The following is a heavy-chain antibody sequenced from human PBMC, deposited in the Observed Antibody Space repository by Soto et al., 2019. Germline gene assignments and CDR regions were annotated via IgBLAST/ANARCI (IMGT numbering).Heavy chain of an antibody. CDR3: ARLDTAMVTPRFDY. CDR2: IIPILGIA. J-gene: IGHJ4*02. D-gene: IGHD5-18*01. V-gene: IGHV1-69*02. CDR1: GGTFSSYT. Sequence: QVQLVQSGAEVKKPGSSVKVSCKASGGTFSSYTISWVRQAPGQGLEWMGRIIPILGIANYAQKFQGRVTITAAKSTSTAYMELSSLRSEDTAVYYCARLDTAMVTPRFDYWGQGTLVTVSS.